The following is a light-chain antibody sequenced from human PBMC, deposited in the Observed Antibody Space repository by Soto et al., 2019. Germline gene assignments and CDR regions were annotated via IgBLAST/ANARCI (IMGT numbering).Light chain of an antibody. CDR1: SSDVGDYNY. CDR2: EVS. CDR3: SSNAGSNNLV. V-gene: IGLV2-8*01. Sequence: QSALTQPPSASGTPGQSVTIPCTGTSSDVGDYNYVSWYQQHPGKPPKLMIYEVSRRPSGVPDRFSGSKSGNTASLTVSGLQAEDEADYYCSSNAGSNNLVFGGGTQLTVL. J-gene: IGLJ2*01.